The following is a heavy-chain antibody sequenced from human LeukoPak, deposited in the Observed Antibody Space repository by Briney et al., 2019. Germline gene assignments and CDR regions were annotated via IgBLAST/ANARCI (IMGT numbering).Heavy chain of an antibody. V-gene: IGHV3-30*18. D-gene: IGHD2-21*01. CDR2: ISYDGSNN. CDR3: AKDPPYSYYFDY. J-gene: IGHJ4*02. CDR1: GFTFSSYG. Sequence: PGGSLRLSCAAFGFTFSSYGMHWVRQAPGKGLEWVAVISYDGSNNYYADSVKGRFTISRDNSKNTLYLQMNSLRAEDTAVYYCAKDPPYSYYFDYWGQGTLVTVSS.